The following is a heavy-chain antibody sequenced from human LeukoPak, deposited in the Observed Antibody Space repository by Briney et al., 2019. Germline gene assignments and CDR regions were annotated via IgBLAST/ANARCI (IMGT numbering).Heavy chain of an antibody. Sequence: PGGSLRLSCAASGFTFSSYAMSWVRQAPGKGLEWVSAISGSGGSTYYADSVKGRFTISRDNSKNTLYLQMNSLRAEDTAVYYCAKKGGSGSYYIYYGMDVWGQGTTVTVSS. CDR1: GFTFSSYA. V-gene: IGHV3-23*01. D-gene: IGHD3-10*01. J-gene: IGHJ6*02. CDR2: ISGSGGST. CDR3: AKKGGSGSYYIYYGMDV.